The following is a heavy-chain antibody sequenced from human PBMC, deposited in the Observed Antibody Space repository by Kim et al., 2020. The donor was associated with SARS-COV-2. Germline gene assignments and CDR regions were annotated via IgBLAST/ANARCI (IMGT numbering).Heavy chain of an antibody. Sequence: PPLQGRTTISVDTSKNRFSLKLSSVTAADTAVYYCARLGRAAAGHDAFDIWGQGTMVTVSS. V-gene: IGHV4-59*08. J-gene: IGHJ3*02. D-gene: IGHD6-13*01. CDR3: ARLGRAAAGHDAFDI.